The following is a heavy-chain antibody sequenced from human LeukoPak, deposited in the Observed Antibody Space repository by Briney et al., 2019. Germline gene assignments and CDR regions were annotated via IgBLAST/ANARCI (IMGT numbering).Heavy chain of an antibody. D-gene: IGHD4-17*01. Sequence: PGGSLRLSCAASGFTFSDYEMNWVRQASGKGLEWLSYISTGGRTVKYADSVKGRFTISRDNARSSLFLQMSNLRVEDTAVYFCARGATVTYYFDHWGQGILVAVSS. CDR3: ARGATVTYYFDH. V-gene: IGHV3-48*03. CDR2: ISTGGRTV. CDR1: GFTFSDYE. J-gene: IGHJ4*02.